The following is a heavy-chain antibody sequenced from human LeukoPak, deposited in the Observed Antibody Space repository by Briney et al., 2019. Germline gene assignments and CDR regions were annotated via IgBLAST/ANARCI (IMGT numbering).Heavy chain of an antibody. CDR2: ISYDGSNK. Sequence: GGSLRLSCAASGFTFSSYAMHWVRQAPGKGLEWVAVISYDGSNKYYADSVKGRFAISRDNSKNTLYLQMNSLRAEDTAIYYCVSGFCSSDNCYSSPGWFDPWGQGTRVTVSS. CDR1: GFTFSSYA. CDR3: VSGFCSSDNCYSSPGWFDP. J-gene: IGHJ5*02. V-gene: IGHV3-30*09. D-gene: IGHD2-15*01.